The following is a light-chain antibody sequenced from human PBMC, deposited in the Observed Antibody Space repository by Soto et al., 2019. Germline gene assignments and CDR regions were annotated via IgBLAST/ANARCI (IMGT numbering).Light chain of an antibody. V-gene: IGLV2-14*01. CDR2: DVS. Sequence: QSVLTQPASVSGSPGQSITISCTGASSDVGDYNYVSWYQQYPGKAPKLMIYDVSNRPSGVSNRFSGSKSGNTASLTISGLQAEDEAFSHCSSHTSSGARVFGGGTQLTVL. CDR3: SSHTSSGARV. CDR1: SSDVGDYNY. J-gene: IGLJ3*02.